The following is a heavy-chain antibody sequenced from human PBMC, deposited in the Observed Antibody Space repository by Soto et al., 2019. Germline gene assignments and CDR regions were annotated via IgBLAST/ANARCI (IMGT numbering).Heavy chain of an antibody. CDR3: ASQMGVTVTYAHYYSMDV. J-gene: IGHJ6*02. V-gene: IGHV1-69*12. CDR1: GGTFSSYA. Sequence: VQLGQSGAEVKKPGSSVKVSCKASGGTFSSYAISWVRQAPGQGLEWMGGIIPIFGTANYAQKFQGRVTITADESTSTAYMELSSLRSEDTAVYYGASQMGVTVTYAHYYSMDVWGQGTRVTGSS. CDR2: IIPIFGTA. D-gene: IGHD1-7*01.